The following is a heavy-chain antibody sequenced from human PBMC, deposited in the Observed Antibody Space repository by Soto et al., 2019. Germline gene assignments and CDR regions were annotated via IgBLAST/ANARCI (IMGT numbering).Heavy chain of an antibody. CDR3: AREGRYSGYDLFFDP. V-gene: IGHV1-69*04. CDR2: IIPILGIA. Sequence: SVKVSCKASGGTFSSYTISWVRQAPGQGLEWMGRIIPILGIANYAQKFQGRVTITADKSTSTAYMELSSLRSEDTAMYYCAREGRYSGYDLFFDPWGQGTLVTVSS. J-gene: IGHJ5*02. CDR1: GGTFSSYT. D-gene: IGHD5-12*01.